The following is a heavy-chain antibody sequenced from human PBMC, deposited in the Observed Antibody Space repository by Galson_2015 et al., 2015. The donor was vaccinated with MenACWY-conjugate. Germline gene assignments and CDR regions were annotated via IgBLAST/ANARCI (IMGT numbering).Heavy chain of an antibody. CDR3: ARGPYSGNYYGHFDS. CDR2: INAGNGNT. Sequence: SVKVSCKASGYTYTYYAIHWVRQAPGQGLEWMGWINAGNGNTRYSEKFQGRVTITSDTSASTAYMELSSLTPEDTTVYFCARGPYSGNYYGHFDSWGQGTLVTVSS. D-gene: IGHD1-26*01. CDR1: GYTYTYYA. J-gene: IGHJ4*02. V-gene: IGHV1-3*01.